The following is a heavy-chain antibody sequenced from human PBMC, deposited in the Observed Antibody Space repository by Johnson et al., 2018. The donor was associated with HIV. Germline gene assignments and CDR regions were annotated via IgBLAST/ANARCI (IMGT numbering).Heavy chain of an antibody. V-gene: IGHV3-30*02. CDR2: IRNDGSNE. Sequence: QMLLVESGGGVVRPGGSLRLSCAASGFTFDDYGMSWVRQVAGKGLEWVAFIRNDGSNEYYADSVKGRFTISRDNSKNTLYLQMNSLRAEDTAVYYCAKNSAAFDIWGQGTMVTVSS. D-gene: IGHD3-10*01. J-gene: IGHJ3*02. CDR3: AKNSAAFDI. CDR1: GFTFDDYG.